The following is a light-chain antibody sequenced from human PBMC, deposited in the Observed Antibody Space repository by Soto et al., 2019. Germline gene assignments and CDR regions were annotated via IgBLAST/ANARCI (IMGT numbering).Light chain of an antibody. V-gene: IGLV2-14*01. J-gene: IGLJ1*01. Sequence: QSVLTQPPSVSGSTGQSITISCTGTSSDFGFYNRVSWYQQHPGKAPKLILYEVSNRPSGVSDRFSGSKSANTASLTISGLQAEDEADYYCSSYTSNNTYVFGTGTKLTVL. CDR3: SSYTSNNTYV. CDR1: SSDFGFYNR. CDR2: EVS.